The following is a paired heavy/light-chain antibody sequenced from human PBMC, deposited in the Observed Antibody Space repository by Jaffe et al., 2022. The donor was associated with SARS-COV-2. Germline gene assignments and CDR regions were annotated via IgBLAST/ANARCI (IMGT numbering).Heavy chain of an antibody. CDR3: ARDGWVETVVATAIYFDY. CDR1: GFTFNTYS. V-gene: IGHV3-21*01. D-gene: IGHD2-21*02. J-gene: IGHJ4*02. Sequence: EVQLVESGGGLVKPGGSLRLSCAASGFTFNTYSLNWVRQAPGKGLEWVSSISSTSSYIYYADSVKGRFTISRDNAKNSLYLQMNSLRAEDTALYYCARDGWVETVVATAIYFDYWGQGTLVTVSS. CDR2: ISSTSSYI.
Light chain of an antibody. CDR2: DNN. CDR1: SYNIGNNY. Sequence: QSVLTQPPSVSAAPGQKVTISCSGSSYNIGNNYVSWYQQLPGTAPKLLIYDNNKRPSGIPDRFSGSKSGTSATLGITGLQTGDEADYYCGTWDSSLSAGVVFGGGTKLTVL. V-gene: IGLV1-51*01. CDR3: GTWDSSLSAGVV. J-gene: IGLJ2*01.